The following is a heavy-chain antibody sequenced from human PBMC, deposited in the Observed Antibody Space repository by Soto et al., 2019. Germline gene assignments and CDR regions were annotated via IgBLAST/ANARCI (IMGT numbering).Heavy chain of an antibody. V-gene: IGHV6-1*01. J-gene: IGHJ6*02. CDR3: ARDRIPAAGRMDYYYGMDV. CDR2: TYYRSKWYN. D-gene: IGHD6-13*01. Sequence: SQTLSLTCAISADSVSSNSAAWNWIRQSPSRGLEWLVRTYYRSKWYNDYAVSVKSRITINPDTSKNQFSLQLNSVTPEDTAVYYCARDRIPAAGRMDYYYGMDVWGQGTTVTVSS. CDR1: ADSVSSNSAA.